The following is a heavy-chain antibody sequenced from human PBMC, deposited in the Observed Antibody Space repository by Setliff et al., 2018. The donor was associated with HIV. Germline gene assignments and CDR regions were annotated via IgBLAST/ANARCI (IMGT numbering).Heavy chain of an antibody. J-gene: IGHJ4*02. Sequence: LRLSCAATGFTFSRYWMTWVRQAPGKGLEWAANIKQDGSEKYYVDSVKGRFTTSRDNAKNSMYLQMNSLRAEDTALYYCARVYDTSGYSLSIPGYWGQGTLVTVSS. D-gene: IGHD3-22*01. CDR2: IKQDGSEK. V-gene: IGHV3-7*01. CDR1: GFTFSRYW. CDR3: ARVYDTSGYSLSIPGY.